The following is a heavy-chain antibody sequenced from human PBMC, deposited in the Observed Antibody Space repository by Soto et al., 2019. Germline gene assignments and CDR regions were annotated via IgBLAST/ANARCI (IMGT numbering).Heavy chain of an antibody. CDR2: INSDGSST. V-gene: IGHV3-74*01. CDR1: GFTFSSYW. Sequence: PGGSLRLSCAASGFTFSSYWMHWVRQAPGKGLVWVSRINSDGSSTSYADSVKGRFTISRDNAKNTLYLQMNSLRAEDTAVYYCARDSHDFWSGYPSYYYYGMDVWGQGTTVTVSS. J-gene: IGHJ6*02. CDR3: ARDSHDFWSGYPSYYYYGMDV. D-gene: IGHD3-3*01.